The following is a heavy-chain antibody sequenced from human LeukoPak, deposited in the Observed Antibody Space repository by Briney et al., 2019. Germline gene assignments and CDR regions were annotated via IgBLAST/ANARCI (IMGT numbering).Heavy chain of an antibody. D-gene: IGHD3-10*01. V-gene: IGHV1-2*02. J-gene: IGHJ4*02. Sequence: GASVKVSCKASGYTFTGYYMHWVRQAPGQELEWMGWINPNSGDTNYAQKFQGRVTMTRDRSISTAYMELSRLTADDTAVYYCARDSGSSGITFWYYWGQGTLVTVSS. CDR3: ARDSGSSGITFWYY. CDR2: INPNSGDT. CDR1: GYTFTGYY.